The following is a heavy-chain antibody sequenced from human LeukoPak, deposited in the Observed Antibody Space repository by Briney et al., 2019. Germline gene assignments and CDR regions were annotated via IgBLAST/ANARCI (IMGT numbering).Heavy chain of an antibody. CDR1: GYSISSGYY. Sequence: SETLSLTCAVSGYSISSGYYWGWIRQPPGKGLKWIGSIYHSGGTYYNPSLKSRVTISVDTSKNQFSLKLSSVTAADTAVYYCARQAVAGVSDWGQGTLVTVSS. J-gene: IGHJ4*02. CDR3: ARQAVAGVSD. CDR2: IYHSGGT. D-gene: IGHD6-19*01. V-gene: IGHV4-38-2*01.